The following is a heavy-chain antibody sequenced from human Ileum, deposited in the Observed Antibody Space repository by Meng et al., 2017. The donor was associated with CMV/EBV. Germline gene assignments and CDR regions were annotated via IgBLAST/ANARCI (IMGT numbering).Heavy chain of an antibody. Sequence: ASVKVSCKATGYSFTGYYIHWVRQAPGQGPQWMGWVNSGSGGTFYAEAFQGRVTMSRDTSIGTAYMELSALTSDDTAMYYCVSLVTLRQGVVYWGQGTLVTVSS. J-gene: IGHJ4*02. CDR1: GYSFTGYY. D-gene: IGHD2-21*02. CDR3: VSLVTLRQGVVY. CDR2: VNSGSGGT. V-gene: IGHV1-2*02.